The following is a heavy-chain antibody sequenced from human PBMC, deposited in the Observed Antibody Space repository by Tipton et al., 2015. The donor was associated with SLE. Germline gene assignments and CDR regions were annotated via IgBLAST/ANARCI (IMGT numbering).Heavy chain of an antibody. D-gene: IGHD6-19*01. CDR3: AKDTHWYSSAHDAFDI. Sequence: DSVKGRFTISRDTSKNTLYLQMNSLRAEDTAVYYCAKDTHWYSSAHDAFDIWGQGTMVTVSS. V-gene: IGHV3-23*01. J-gene: IGHJ3*02.